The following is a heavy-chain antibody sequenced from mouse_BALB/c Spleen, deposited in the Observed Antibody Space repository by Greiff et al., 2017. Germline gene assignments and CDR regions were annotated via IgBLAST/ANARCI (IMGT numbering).Heavy chain of an antibody. D-gene: IGHD1-1*01. V-gene: IGHV1-7*01. CDR1: GYTFTSHW. CDR3: ASPITTVGY. J-gene: IGHJ2*01. CDR2: INPSTGYT. Sequence: VKLMESGAELAKPGASVKMSCKASGYTFTSHWMHWVKQRPGQGLEWIGYINPSTGYTEYNQKFKDKATLTADKSSSTAYMQLSSLTSEDSAVYYCASPITTVGYWGQGTTLTVSS.